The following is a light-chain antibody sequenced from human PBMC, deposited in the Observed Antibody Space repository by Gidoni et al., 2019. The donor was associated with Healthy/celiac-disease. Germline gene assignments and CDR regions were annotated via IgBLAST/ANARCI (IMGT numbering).Light chain of an antibody. V-gene: IGLV3-1*01. Sequence: SYELTQPPSVSVSPGQTASITCSGDQVGDKYACWYQQKPGQSPVLVIYHDSKRPSGIPERFSGSNSGNTATLTISGTQAMDEADYYCQAWDSSTEDVVFGGGTKLTVL. CDR2: HDS. J-gene: IGLJ2*01. CDR3: QAWDSSTEDVV. CDR1: QVGDKY.